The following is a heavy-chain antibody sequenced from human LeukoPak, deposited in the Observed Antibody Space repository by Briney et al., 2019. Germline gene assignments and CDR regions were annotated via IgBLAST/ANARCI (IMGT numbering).Heavy chain of an antibody. D-gene: IGHD1-26*01. Sequence: SETLSLTCAVYGGSFSGYYWSWIRQPPGKGLEWIGYIYYSGSTNYNPSLKSRVTISVDTSKNQFSLKLSSVTAADTAVYYCARSLPTIYFDYWGQGTLVTVSS. CDR3: ARSLPTIYFDY. V-gene: IGHV4-59*01. CDR1: GGSFSGYY. J-gene: IGHJ4*02. CDR2: IYYSGST.